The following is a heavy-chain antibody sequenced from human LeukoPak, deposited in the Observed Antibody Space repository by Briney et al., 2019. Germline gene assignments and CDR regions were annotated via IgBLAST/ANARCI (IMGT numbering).Heavy chain of an antibody. J-gene: IGHJ4*02. CDR1: GGSFSGYY. V-gene: IGHV4-34*01. CDR2: INHSGST. Sequence: PSETLSLTCAVYGGSFSGYYWSWIRQPPGKGLEWIGEINHSGSTNYNPSLKSRVTISVDTSKNQFSLKLSSVTAADTAVYYCARGTTVTLRLFDYWGQGTLVTVSS. D-gene: IGHD4-17*01. CDR3: ARGTTVTLRLFDY.